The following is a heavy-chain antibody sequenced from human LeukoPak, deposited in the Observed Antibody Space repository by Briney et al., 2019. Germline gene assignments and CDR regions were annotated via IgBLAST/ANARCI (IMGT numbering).Heavy chain of an antibody. D-gene: IGHD3-10*01. CDR3: ARDAGRLLWFGGLDY. V-gene: IGHV4-34*01. J-gene: IGHJ4*02. Sequence: SETLSLTCAVYGGSFSGYYWSWIRQPPGKGLEWIGEINHSGSTNYNPSLKSRVTISVDTSKNQFSLKLSSVTAADTAVYYCARDAGRLLWFGGLDYWGQGTLVTVSS. CDR1: GGSFSGYY. CDR2: INHSGST.